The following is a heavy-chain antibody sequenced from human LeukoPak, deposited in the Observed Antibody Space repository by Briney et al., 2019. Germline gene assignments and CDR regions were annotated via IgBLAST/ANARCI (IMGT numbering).Heavy chain of an antibody. V-gene: IGHV1-18*01. D-gene: IGHD4-17*01. CDR2: ISTYNGNT. J-gene: IGHJ1*01. CDR1: GYTFTSYG. Sequence: ASVKVSCKASGYTFTSYGISWVRQAPGQGLEWVGWISTYNGNTNYAQKLLGRVTMTTDRSTTTAYMELRSLRSDDTAVYYCARAYDYGDAGLPRDWGQGTLVTVSS. CDR3: ARAYDYGDAGLPRD.